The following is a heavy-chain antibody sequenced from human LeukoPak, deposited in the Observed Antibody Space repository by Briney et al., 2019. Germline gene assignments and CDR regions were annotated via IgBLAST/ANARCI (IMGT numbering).Heavy chain of an antibody. CDR3: ARDPYSSGWYYFDY. J-gene: IGHJ4*02. D-gene: IGHD6-19*01. Sequence: GGSLRLSCAASGFTFSSYAMPWVRQAPGKGLEWVAVISYDGSNKYYADSVKGRFTISRDNSKNTLYLQMNSLRAEDTAVYYCARDPYSSGWYYFDYWGQGTLVTVSS. V-gene: IGHV3-30-3*01. CDR2: ISYDGSNK. CDR1: GFTFSSYA.